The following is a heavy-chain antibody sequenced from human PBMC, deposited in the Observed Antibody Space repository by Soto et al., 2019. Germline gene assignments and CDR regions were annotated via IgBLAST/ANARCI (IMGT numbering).Heavy chain of an antibody. D-gene: IGHD6-13*01. CDR3: ARKSRGSWYNEYCYGMDV. CDR2: IIPIFGTA. V-gene: IGHV1-69*13. J-gene: IGHJ6*02. Sequence: SVKVSCKASGGTFSSYAISWVRQAPGQGLEWMGGIIPIFGTANYAQKFQGRVTITADESTSTAYMELSSLRSEDTAVYYCARKSRGSWYNEYCYGMDVWGQGTTVTVSS. CDR1: GGTFSSYA.